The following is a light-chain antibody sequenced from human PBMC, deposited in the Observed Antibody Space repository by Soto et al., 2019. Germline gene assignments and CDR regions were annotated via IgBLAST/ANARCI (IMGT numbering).Light chain of an antibody. CDR1: QIVTSSS. CDR2: AAS. Sequence: EIVLTQSPGTLSLSPGERATLSCRASQIVTSSSLAWYQQKPGQSPRLLIYAASSRATGIPDRFSGIGSGTDFTLTISRLEPEDFAVYYCQQYGSSPRTFGQGTKVDIK. V-gene: IGKV3-20*01. CDR3: QQYGSSPRT. J-gene: IGKJ1*01.